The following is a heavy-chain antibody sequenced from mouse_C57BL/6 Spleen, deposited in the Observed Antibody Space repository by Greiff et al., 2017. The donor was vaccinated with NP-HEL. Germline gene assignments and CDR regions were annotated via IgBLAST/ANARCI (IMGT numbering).Heavy chain of an antibody. CDR1: GFNIKDYY. CDR2: IDPEDGDT. D-gene: IGHD1-1*01. CDR3: TTIDCDGSSYEGFAY. V-gene: IGHV14-1*01. Sequence: EVQLQQSGAELVRPGASVKLSCTASGFNIKDYYMHWVKQRPEQGLEWIGRIDPEDGDTEYAPKFQGKATMTADTSSNTAYLQLSSLTSEDTAVYYGTTIDCDGSSYEGFAYWGQGALVTVSA. J-gene: IGHJ3*01.